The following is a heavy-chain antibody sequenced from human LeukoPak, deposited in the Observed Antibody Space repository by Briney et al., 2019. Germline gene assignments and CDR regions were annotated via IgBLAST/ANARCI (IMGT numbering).Heavy chain of an antibody. D-gene: IGHD5-18*01. CDR2: VHYSGST. CDR3: ARLRGYNYGFIDY. J-gene: IGHJ4*02. V-gene: IGHV4-39*01. CDR1: GGSINNNNYY. Sequence: PSETLSLTCTVSGGSINNNNYYWGWIRQPPGKGLEWIGSVHYSGSTHYNPSLKSRITISVDTSKNQFSLKLSSVTAADTSVYYCARLRGYNYGFIDYWGQGTLVTVSS.